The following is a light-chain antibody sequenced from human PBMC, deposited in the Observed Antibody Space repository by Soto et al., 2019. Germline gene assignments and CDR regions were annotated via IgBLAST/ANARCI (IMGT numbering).Light chain of an antibody. CDR3: SSYAGRNNVV. Sequence: QSALTQPPSASGSPGQSVTISCTGTSSDVGGYNYGSWYQQHPGKAPKLLIYEVSKRPSGVPDRFSGSKSGNTASLTVSGLEAEDEADYYCSSYAGRNNVVFGGGTKLTVL. J-gene: IGLJ2*01. CDR1: SSDVGGYNY. V-gene: IGLV2-8*01. CDR2: EVS.